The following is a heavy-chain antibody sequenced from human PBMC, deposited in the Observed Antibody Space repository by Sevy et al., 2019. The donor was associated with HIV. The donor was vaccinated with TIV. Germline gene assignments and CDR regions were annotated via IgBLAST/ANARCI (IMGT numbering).Heavy chain of an antibody. Sequence: GGSLRLSCAASGFTISRYAMSWVRQAPGKGLEWVSAISGSGGSPYYADSVKGRFTISRDNSKNTLYLQMNSLRAEDTAVYYCAKGGPIAYYFDYWGQGTLVTVSS. CDR3: AKGGPIAYYFDY. CDR2: ISGSGGSP. D-gene: IGHD2-21*01. V-gene: IGHV3-23*01. J-gene: IGHJ4*02. CDR1: GFTISRYA.